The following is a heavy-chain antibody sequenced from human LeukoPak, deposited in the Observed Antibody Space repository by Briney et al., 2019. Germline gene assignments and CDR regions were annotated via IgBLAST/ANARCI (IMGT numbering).Heavy chain of an antibody. CDR1: GGSISSISHD. V-gene: IGHV4-39*01. J-gene: IGHJ3*02. CDR2: GST. D-gene: IGHD1-14*01. Sequence: SETLSLTCTVSGGSISSISHDWGWIRQPPGKGLEWIGSGSTYYNPSLKSRVTISVDTSKNQFSLKLYSVTAADTAVYYCARPTLNDHLDAFDIWGPGTMVTVSS. CDR3: ARPTLNDHLDAFDI.